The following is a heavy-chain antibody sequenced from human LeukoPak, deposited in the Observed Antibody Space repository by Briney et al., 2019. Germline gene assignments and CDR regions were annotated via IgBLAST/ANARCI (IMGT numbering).Heavy chain of an antibody. V-gene: IGHV3-21*06. J-gene: IGHJ4*02. D-gene: IGHD2-15*01. CDR3: AREGGYCSGGSCRFFDY. CDR2: ISPSSSYI. Sequence: PGGSLRLSCAASGFTFSSSSMNWVRQAPGKGLEFVSSISPSSSYIYYADSVKGRFTISRDDAKNSLFLQMNSLRAEDTAVYYCAREGGYCSGGSCRFFDYWSQGTLVTVSS. CDR1: GFTFSSSS.